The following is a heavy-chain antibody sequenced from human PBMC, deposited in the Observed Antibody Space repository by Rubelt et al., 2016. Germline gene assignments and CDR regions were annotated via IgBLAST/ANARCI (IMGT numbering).Heavy chain of an antibody. J-gene: IGHJ4*02. CDR3: ARKGDERTFDS. CDR1: GGSISSSSYY. Sequence: QLQLQESGPGLVKPSETLSLTCTVSGGSISSSSYYWGWIRQPPGKGLEWIGSIYTSGSTNYNPSLKSRVTISVDTSKNQCARRLGSVTAADTAVYYCARKGDERTFDSWGQGTLVTVSS. CDR2: IYTSGST. D-gene: IGHD3-10*01. V-gene: IGHV4-39*01.